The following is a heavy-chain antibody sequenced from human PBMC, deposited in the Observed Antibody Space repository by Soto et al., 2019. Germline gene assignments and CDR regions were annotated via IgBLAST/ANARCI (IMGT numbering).Heavy chain of an antibody. CDR2: INHSGRT. CDR1: GGSLSNYY. V-gene: IGHV4-34*01. J-gene: IGHJ4*02. D-gene: IGHD5-18*01. Sequence: QVQLQQWGAGLLKPSETLSLTCAVYGGSLSNYYWSWIRLPPGKGLQWIGEINHSGRTNYNPSLKNRIIISVDTSKKQFSPKLTSMTAADTAVYYCARGGATPMVLSYWGQGTRVTVSS. CDR3: ARGGATPMVLSY.